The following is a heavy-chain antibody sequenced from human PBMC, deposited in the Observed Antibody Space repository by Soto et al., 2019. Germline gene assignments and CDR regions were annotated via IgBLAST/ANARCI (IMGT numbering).Heavy chain of an antibody. D-gene: IGHD6-13*01. CDR2: IYYSGST. CDR3: ARGPTPWYPDN. V-gene: IGHV4-59*04. Sequence: SETLSLTCTVSGGSISSYYWSWIRQPPGKGLEWIGYIYYSGSTNYNPSLKSRVTMSVDKSKNQFSLKLSSVTATDTAVYFCARGPTPWYPDNWGQGTLVTVSS. CDR1: GGSISSYY. J-gene: IGHJ4*02.